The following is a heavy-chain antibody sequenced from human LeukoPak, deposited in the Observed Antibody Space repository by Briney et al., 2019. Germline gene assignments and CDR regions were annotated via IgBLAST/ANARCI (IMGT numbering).Heavy chain of an antibody. J-gene: IGHJ4*02. D-gene: IGHD2-2*01. Sequence: ASVKVSCKASGYTFTGYYMHWVRQAPGQGLEWMGWINPNSGGTNYAQKFQGRVTMTRDTSISTAYMELSRLRSDDTAVYYCARIVKEGYCSSTSCPEFDYWGQGTLVTVSS. V-gene: IGHV1-2*02. CDR2: INPNSGGT. CDR1: GYTFTGYY. CDR3: ARIVKEGYCSSTSCPEFDY.